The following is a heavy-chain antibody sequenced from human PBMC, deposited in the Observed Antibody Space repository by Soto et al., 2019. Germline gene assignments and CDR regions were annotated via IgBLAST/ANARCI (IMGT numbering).Heavy chain of an antibody. V-gene: IGHV3-48*01. J-gene: IGHJ4*02. Sequence: PGGSLRLSCAASGFTFSSYSMNWVRQAPGKGLEWVSYISSSSSTIYYAYSVKGRFTISRDNAKNSLYLQMNSLRAEDTAVYYCAREVATISVALPFDYWGQGTLVTVSS. CDR3: AREVATISVALPFDY. CDR2: ISSSSSTI. CDR1: GFTFSSYS. D-gene: IGHD5-12*01.